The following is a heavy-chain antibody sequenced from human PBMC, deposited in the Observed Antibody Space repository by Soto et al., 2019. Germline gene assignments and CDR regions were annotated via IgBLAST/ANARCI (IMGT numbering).Heavy chain of an antibody. CDR3: ARDLLLQDIVVVPAAPESAY. CDR1: GFTFSSYA. D-gene: IGHD2-2*01. V-gene: IGHV3-30-3*01. Sequence: SLRLSCAASGFTFSSYAMHWVRQAPGKGLEWVAVISYDGSNKYYADSVKGRFTISKDNSKNTLYLQMNSLRAEDTAVYYCARDLLLQDIVVVPAAPESAYWGQGTLVTVSS. J-gene: IGHJ4*02. CDR2: ISYDGSNK.